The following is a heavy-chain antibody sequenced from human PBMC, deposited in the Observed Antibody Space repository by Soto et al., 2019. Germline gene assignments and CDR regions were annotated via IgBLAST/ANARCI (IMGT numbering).Heavy chain of an antibody. D-gene: IGHD6-19*01. V-gene: IGHV3-48*02. CDR2: ITSDTNTI. J-gene: IGHJ4*02. Sequence: EVQLVESGGGLVQPGGSLRLTCVASGFPFSIYSMNWVRQAPGKGLEWSSYITSDTNTIKYADSVKGRFTISRDNAKNLVYLQMNSLRDEDTAVDVCARSVEGHFDYWGQGAVVTVSS. CDR1: GFPFSIYS. CDR3: ARSVEGHFDY.